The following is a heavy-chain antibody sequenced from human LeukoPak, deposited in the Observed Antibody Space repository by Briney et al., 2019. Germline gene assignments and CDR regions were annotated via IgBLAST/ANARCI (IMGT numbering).Heavy chain of an antibody. J-gene: IGHJ4*02. CDR1: GFIFDDFG. CDR3: ARDGGYCSRSTCETFDY. CDR2: INWNSGIT. V-gene: IGHV3-20*04. Sequence: PGGSLRLSCVVSGFIFDDFGMSWVRRSPGKGLEWVSSINWNSGITGYADSVQGRFTISRDNAKNSLYLQMNSLRAEDTALYYCARDGGYCSRSTCETFDYWGQGTLVTVSS. D-gene: IGHD2-2*01.